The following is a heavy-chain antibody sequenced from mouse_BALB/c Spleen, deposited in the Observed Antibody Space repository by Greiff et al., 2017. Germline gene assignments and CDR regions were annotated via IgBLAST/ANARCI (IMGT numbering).Heavy chain of an antibody. V-gene: IGHV5-6-5*01. Sequence: EVKLVESGGGLVKPGGSLKLSCAASGFTFSSYAMSWVRQTPEKRLEWVASISSGGSTYYPDSVKGRFTISRDNARNILYLQMSSLRSEDTAMYYCARGEGDEGAYWGQGTLVTVSA. CDR1: GFTFSSYA. CDR2: ISSGGST. J-gene: IGHJ3*01. D-gene: IGHD3-3*01. CDR3: ARGEGDEGAY.